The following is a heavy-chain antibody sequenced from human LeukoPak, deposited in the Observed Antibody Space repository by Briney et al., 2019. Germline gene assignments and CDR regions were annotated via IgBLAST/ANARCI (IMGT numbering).Heavy chain of an antibody. D-gene: IGHD4-23*01. CDR3: ARDRSYGGYWPDAFDF. J-gene: IGHJ3*01. Sequence: PGGSLRLSCAASGFTFSSYSMNWVRQAPGKGLQWVSYFSASSNTIYYADSVKGRFTIPRDNAENSLYLQMNSLRDEDTAVYFCARDRSYGGYWPDAFDFWGQGTMVTVSS. V-gene: IGHV3-48*02. CDR1: GFTFSSYS. CDR2: FSASSNTI.